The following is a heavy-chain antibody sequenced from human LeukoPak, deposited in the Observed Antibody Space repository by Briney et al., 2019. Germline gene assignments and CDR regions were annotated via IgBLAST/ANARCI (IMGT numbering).Heavy chain of an antibody. V-gene: IGHV3-11*04. CDR3: AREGRDGYNFYWYFDL. Sequence: PGGSLRLSCEASGFTFSNYYMSWIRQAPGKGLEWVSHIKGNGATTYYADSVRGRFTISRDNAKNSLSLQMNSLRAEDTAVYYCAREGRDGYNFYWYFDLWGRGTLVTVSS. CDR2: IKGNGATT. D-gene: IGHD5-24*01. CDR1: GFTFSNYY. J-gene: IGHJ2*01.